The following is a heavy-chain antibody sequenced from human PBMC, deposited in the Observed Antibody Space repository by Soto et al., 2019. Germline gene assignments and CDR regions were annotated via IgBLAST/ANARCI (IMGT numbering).Heavy chain of an antibody. CDR2: IKNKTDGGIT. D-gene: IGHD3-3*01. J-gene: IGHJ4*02. CDR1: GFSFSKAW. V-gene: IGHV3-15*01. CDR3: ITDPYYDFWSGYHFDY. Sequence: EAHLVQSGGGLGKPGGSLRLSCTASGFSFSKAWMSWVRLTTGKGLEWVGRIKNKTDGGITDYPAPEIDRFTVSRDDSRSTMYLPMNSLETEDTAVYFCITDPYYDFWSGYHFDYWGQGTLVTVSS.